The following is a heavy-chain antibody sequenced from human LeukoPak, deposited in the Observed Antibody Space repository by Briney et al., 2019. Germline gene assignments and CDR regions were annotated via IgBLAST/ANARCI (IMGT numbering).Heavy chain of an antibody. Sequence: GGSLRLSCAASGFTFSTYGMHWVRQAPGKGLEWVAFIRYDGSNKYYADSVKGRFTISRDNSKNTLYLQMNSLRAEDTAVYYCANRPTVAVAGMGKAFDIWGQGTMVTVSS. V-gene: IGHV3-30*02. CDR2: IRYDGSNK. CDR3: ANRPTVAVAGMGKAFDI. D-gene: IGHD6-19*01. CDR1: GFTFSTYG. J-gene: IGHJ3*02.